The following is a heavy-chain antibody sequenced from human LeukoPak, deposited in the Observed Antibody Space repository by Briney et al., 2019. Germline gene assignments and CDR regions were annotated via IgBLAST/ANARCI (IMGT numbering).Heavy chain of an antibody. V-gene: IGHV3-64D*06. Sequence: GGSLRLSCSASGFTFSTYTMHWVRQAPGKGLEYVSAISSNGGSTYHAVSVKGRFTISRDNSKNTLYLQMSSLRAEDTAVYYCVNQISGWVYWGQGTLVTVSS. D-gene: IGHD6-19*01. CDR2: ISSNGGST. CDR1: GFTFSTYT. J-gene: IGHJ4*02. CDR3: VNQISGWVY.